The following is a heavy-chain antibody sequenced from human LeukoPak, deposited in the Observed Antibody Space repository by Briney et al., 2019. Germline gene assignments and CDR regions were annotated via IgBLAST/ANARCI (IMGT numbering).Heavy chain of an antibody. CDR3: ARGHSSSWYNWFDP. CDR1: GGSISSSSYY. D-gene: IGHD6-13*01. J-gene: IGHJ5*02. Sequence: SETLSLTCTVSGGSISSSSYYWGWIRQPPGKGLEWIGSIYHSGSTYYNPSLKSRVTISVDRSKNQFSLKLSSVTAADTAVYYCARGHSSSWYNWFDPRGQGTLLTVSS. CDR2: IYHSGST. V-gene: IGHV4-39*07.